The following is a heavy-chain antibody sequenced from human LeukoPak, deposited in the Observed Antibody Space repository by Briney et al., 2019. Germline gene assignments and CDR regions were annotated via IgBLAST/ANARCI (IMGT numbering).Heavy chain of an antibody. CDR2: INWNGGST. D-gene: IGHD3-22*01. J-gene: IGHJ3*02. Sequence: PGGSLRLSCAASGFTFGDYGMSWVRQAPGKGLEWVSGINWNGGSTGYADSVKGRFTISRDNAKNSLYLQMNSLRAEDTALYHCARSDSSGYYLAFDIWGQGTMVTVSS. CDR3: ARSDSSGYYLAFDI. V-gene: IGHV3-20*01. CDR1: GFTFGDYG.